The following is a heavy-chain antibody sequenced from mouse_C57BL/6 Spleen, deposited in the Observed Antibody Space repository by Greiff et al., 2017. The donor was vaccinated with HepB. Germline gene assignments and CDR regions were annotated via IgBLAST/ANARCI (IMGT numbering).Heavy chain of an antibody. J-gene: IGHJ1*03. CDR1: GYTFTSYW. CDR2: IDPSDSYT. V-gene: IGHV1-69*01. Sequence: QVQLQQPGAELVMPGASVKLSCKASGYTFTSYWMHWVKQRPGQGLEWIGEIDPSDSYTNYNQKFKGKSTLTVDKSSSTAYMELSSLTSEDSAVYYCASYGIKWYFGVWGTGTTVTVSS. D-gene: IGHD2-1*01. CDR3: ASYGIKWYFGV.